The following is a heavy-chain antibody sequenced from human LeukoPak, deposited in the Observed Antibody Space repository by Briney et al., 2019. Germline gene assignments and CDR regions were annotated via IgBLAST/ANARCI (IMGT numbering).Heavy chain of an antibody. Sequence: GSLRLSCAVSGFTFSNGWTSWVRQAPGKGLEWVGRIKSKTNGGTTAYAAPVNGRFTISRDDSKNTLYLQMNSLKTEDTAVYYCTTEYYYDSSGLFDYWGQGTLVTVSS. CDR3: TTEYYYDSSGLFDY. CDR2: IKSKTNGGTT. D-gene: IGHD3-22*01. CDR1: GFTFSNGW. V-gene: IGHV3-15*01. J-gene: IGHJ4*02.